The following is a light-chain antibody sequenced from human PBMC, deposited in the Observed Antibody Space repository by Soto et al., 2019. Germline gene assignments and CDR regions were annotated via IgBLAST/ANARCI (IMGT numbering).Light chain of an antibody. Sequence: DIQMTQSPSSLSASVGDSVTITCRASQGIIDYLAWYQQKLGKAPQLLIYAASTLQSGVPSRFSGSGSGTDFTLTISGLQPEDVATYYSQKYTSAPQTFGQGTKVEIK. J-gene: IGKJ1*01. CDR1: QGIIDY. CDR3: QKYTSAPQT. CDR2: AAS. V-gene: IGKV1-27*01.